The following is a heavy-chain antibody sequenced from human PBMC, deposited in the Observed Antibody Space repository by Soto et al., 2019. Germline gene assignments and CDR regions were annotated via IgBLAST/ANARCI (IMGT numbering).Heavy chain of an antibody. CDR1: GGSISSGGYY. J-gene: IGHJ4*02. V-gene: IGHV4-31*03. Sequence: SETLSLTCTVSGGSISSGGYYWSWIRQHPGKGLEWIGYIYYSGSTYYNPSLKSRVTISVDTSKNQFSLKLSSVTAADTAVYYCASLGYCSGGSCYFGNYYFDYWGQGTLVIVSS. CDR3: ASLGYCSGGSCYFGNYYFDY. D-gene: IGHD2-15*01. CDR2: IYYSGST.